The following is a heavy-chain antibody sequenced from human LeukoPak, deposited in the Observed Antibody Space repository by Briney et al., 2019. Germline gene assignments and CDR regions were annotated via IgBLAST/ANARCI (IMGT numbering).Heavy chain of an antibody. CDR1: GYTFTSYD. Sequence: ASVKVSCKASGYTFTSYDINWVRQATGQGLEWMGWMNPNSGNTGYAQKFQGRVTMTMDTSISTAYMELSRLRSDDTAVYYCARFRYDSSGYFDYWGQGTLVTVSS. CDR2: MNPNSGNT. V-gene: IGHV1-8*01. J-gene: IGHJ4*02. CDR3: ARFRYDSSGYFDY. D-gene: IGHD3-22*01.